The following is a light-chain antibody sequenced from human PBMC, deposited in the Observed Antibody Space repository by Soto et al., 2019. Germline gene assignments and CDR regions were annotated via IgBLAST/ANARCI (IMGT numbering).Light chain of an antibody. V-gene: IGLV1-44*01. CDR2: RNH. J-gene: IGLJ2*01. CDR1: RSNIGTYP. Sequence: QSVLTQSPSASVTPGQRVTISCSGSRSNIGTYPVHWYQQLPGTAPTLLIFRNHQRPSGVPDRFSGSKSGTSASLAISGPQSXDEAXXYCAAWDDSLRAVVFGGGTKLTVL. CDR3: AAWDDSLRAVV.